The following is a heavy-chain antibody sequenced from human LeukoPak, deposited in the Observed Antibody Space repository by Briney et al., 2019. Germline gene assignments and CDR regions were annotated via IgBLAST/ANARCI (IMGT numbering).Heavy chain of an antibody. J-gene: IGHJ4*02. V-gene: IGHV3-23*01. CDR3: GKYIQTAAGANDY. CDR2: ISGSGGAT. D-gene: IGHD1-26*01. Sequence: GGSLRLSCAASGFTFSSYAMSWVRQAPGKGLEWVSVISGSGGATFYGDSVRGRFTISRDNSRDTLYLQMSSLRPEDTAVYYCGKYIQTAAGANDYWGQGTLVTVSS. CDR1: GFTFSSYA.